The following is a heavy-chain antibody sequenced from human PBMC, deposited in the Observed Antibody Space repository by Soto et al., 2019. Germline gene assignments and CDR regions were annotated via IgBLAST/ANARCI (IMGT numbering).Heavy chain of an antibody. CDR3: ARTYYDFWSGTNPRSGSFDY. V-gene: IGHV1-3*01. CDR2: INAGNGNT. Sequence: ASVKVSCKASGYTFTSYAMHWVRQAPGQRLEWMGWINAGNGNTKYSQKFQGRVTITRDTSASTAYMELSSLRSEDTAVYYCARTYYDFWSGTNPRSGSFDYWGQGTLVTVSS. D-gene: IGHD3-3*01. CDR1: GYTFTSYA. J-gene: IGHJ4*02.